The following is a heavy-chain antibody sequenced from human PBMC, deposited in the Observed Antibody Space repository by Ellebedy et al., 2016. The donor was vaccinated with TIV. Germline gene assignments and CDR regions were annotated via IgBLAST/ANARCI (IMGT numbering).Heavy chain of an antibody. CDR1: GSTFSGSA. CDR2: IRSKANSYAT. CDR3: AITYYYDSSGYTIDY. Sequence: GESLKISCAASGSTFSGSAMHWVRQASGKGLEWVGRIRSKANSYATEYTASVNGRFTISRDDSKNMAYLQMNSLETEETAVYYCAITYYYDSSGYTIDYWGQGTLVTVTS. J-gene: IGHJ4*02. V-gene: IGHV3-73*01. D-gene: IGHD3-22*01.